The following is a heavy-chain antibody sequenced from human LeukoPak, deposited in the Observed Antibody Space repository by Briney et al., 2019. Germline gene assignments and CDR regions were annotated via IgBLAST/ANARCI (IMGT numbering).Heavy chain of an antibody. D-gene: IGHD1-26*01. CDR2: IHFSGST. J-gene: IGHJ4*02. V-gene: IGHV4-59*01. CDR3: ARDLGGIYFDY. CDR1: DASISGYY. Sequence: SETLSLTCTVADASISGYYWSWIRQPPGKGLEWIGSIHFSGSTNYNPSLRSRVTISVDTSKNQLSLKLSSVTAADTAVYYCARDLGGIYFDYWGQGTLVTVSS.